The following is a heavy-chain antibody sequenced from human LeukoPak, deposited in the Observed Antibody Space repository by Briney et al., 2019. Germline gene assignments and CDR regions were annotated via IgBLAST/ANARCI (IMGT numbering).Heavy chain of an antibody. CDR3: VRNSGDLGA. V-gene: IGHV3-53*01. Sequence: GGSLRLSRAASGFTVSNNYMGWVRRAAGKGLEWVALIYSCGSTYYADSVHGGFTIYRDNSKSTLHLQMNSLRAEDTAVYYCVRNSGDLGAWGQGPLVTVSS. CDR1: GFTVSNNY. CDR2: IYSCGST. J-gene: IGHJ4*02. D-gene: IGHD2-21*02.